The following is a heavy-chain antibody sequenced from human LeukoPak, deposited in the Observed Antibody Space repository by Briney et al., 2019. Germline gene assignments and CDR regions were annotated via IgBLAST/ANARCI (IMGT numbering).Heavy chain of an antibody. CDR1: GGSLSSSSYN. D-gene: IGHD4-17*01. V-gene: IGHV4-39*01. CDR2: IDYSRTT. CDR3: VRGTSVTSDAY. J-gene: IGHJ4*02. Sequence: NASETLSLTCTVSGGSLSSSSYNWGWIRQPPGKGLEWIGSIDYSRTTYYNPSLKGRVTISVDTSKNQFSLKMSSVTAADTAVYYCVRGTSVTSDAYWGQGTLVSVSS.